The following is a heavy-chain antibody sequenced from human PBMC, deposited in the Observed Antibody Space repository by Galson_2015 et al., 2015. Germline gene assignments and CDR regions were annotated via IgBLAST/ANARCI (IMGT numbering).Heavy chain of an antibody. CDR1: GYTFTNYF. V-gene: IGHV1-46*04. CDR3: ARELGGTYYFDY. D-gene: IGHD3-10*01. Sequence: SVKVSCKASGYTFTNYFIKWVRQAPGQGLEWVGEINTSGAATFYAQKLQGRVTMTRDTPTSTVYVELSSLGSEDTAVYYCARELGGTYYFDYWGLGTLVTVSS. J-gene: IGHJ4*02. CDR2: INTSGAAT.